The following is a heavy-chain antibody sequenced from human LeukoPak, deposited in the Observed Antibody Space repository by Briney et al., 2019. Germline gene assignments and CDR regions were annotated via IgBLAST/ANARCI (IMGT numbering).Heavy chain of an antibody. Sequence: SETLSLTCAVYGGSFSGYYWSWIRQPPGKGLEWIGDINHTESTNYNPSLKSRVTISVDTSKNQFSLKLSSVTAADTAVYYCARNTYMDVWGKGTTVTVSS. CDR2: INHTEST. V-gene: IGHV4-34*01. J-gene: IGHJ6*03. D-gene: IGHD2/OR15-2a*01. CDR1: GGSFSGYY. CDR3: ARNTYMDV.